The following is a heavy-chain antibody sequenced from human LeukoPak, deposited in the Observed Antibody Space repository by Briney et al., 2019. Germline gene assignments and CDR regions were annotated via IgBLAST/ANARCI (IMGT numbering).Heavy chain of an antibody. CDR2: INHSGST. V-gene: IGHV4-34*01. CDR1: GGSLRGHS. J-gene: IGHJ6*03. CDR3: ARESDPITGYFYYYMDV. D-gene: IGHD3-10*01. Sequence: PSETLSLTCGAYGGSLRGHSWSWFRQPPGKGLEWVGEINHSGSTNYNPSFWGRVTISVDTSKNQFFLKLNSVTAADTAVYYCARESDPITGYFYYYMDVWGRGTTVTVSS.